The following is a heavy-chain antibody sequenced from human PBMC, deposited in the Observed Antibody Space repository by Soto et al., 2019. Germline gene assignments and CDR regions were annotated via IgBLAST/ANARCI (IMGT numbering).Heavy chain of an antibody. CDR2: IKSDGNST. D-gene: IGHD6-19*01. V-gene: IGHV3-74*01. CDR1: GFTSSSYW. Sequence: PGGSLRLSCAASGFTSSSYWMHWVRQAPGKGLVWVSRIKSDGNSTTYADSVKGRFTISRDIAKNTLYLQMNSLRAEDTAVYYCAKVITDSSGWYDYYYGMDVWGQGTTVTLSS. J-gene: IGHJ6*02. CDR3: AKVITDSSGWYDYYYGMDV.